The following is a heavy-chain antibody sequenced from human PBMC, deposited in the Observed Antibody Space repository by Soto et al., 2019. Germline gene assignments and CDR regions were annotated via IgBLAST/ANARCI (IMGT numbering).Heavy chain of an antibody. D-gene: IGHD3-22*01. CDR2: ISYDGSNK. Sequence: GGSLRLSCAASGFTFSSYAMHWVRQAPGKGLEWVAVISYDGSNKYYADSVKGRFTISRDNSKNTLYLQMNSLRAEDTAVYYCAKSSSYYRDYFDYWGQGTLVTVSS. CDR3: AKSSSYYRDYFDY. J-gene: IGHJ4*02. V-gene: IGHV3-30-3*01. CDR1: GFTFSSYA.